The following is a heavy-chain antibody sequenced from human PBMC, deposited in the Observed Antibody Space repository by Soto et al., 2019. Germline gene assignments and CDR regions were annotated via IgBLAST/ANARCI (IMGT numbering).Heavy chain of an antibody. J-gene: IGHJ4*02. CDR2: INPSGGST. Sequence: QVQLVQSGAEVKKPGASVKVSCKASGYTFTSYYMHWVRQAPGQGLEWMGIINPSGGSTSYAQKFQGRVTMTRDTSTSTVYMELRSLRSEDTAVYYCAREGGDSKSWTYVDYWGQGTLVTVSS. CDR3: AREGGDSKSWTYVDY. D-gene: IGHD3-22*01. CDR1: GYTFTSYY. V-gene: IGHV1-46*01.